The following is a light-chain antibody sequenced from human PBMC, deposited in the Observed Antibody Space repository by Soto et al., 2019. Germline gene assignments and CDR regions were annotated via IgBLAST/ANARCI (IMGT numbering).Light chain of an antibody. CDR3: QQRHMWPIT. CDR2: DAY. J-gene: IGKJ5*01. V-gene: IGKV3-11*01. Sequence: EVVLTQSPVTLSLSPGERATLSCRASQSFRGLLAWSQQKPGQAPRLLIYDAYHRATGIPPRFSGSGSGTDFTLTISSLEPEDSAVYHCQQRHMWPITSGQGTRLESK. CDR1: QSFRGL.